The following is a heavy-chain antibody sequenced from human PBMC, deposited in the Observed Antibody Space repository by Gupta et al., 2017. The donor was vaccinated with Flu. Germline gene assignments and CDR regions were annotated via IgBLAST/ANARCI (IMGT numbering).Heavy chain of an antibody. Sequence: SDYYMSWIRQAPGKGLEWLSHISSSGRIINYADSVRGRFTISRDNAKNSLFLQMNSLRAEDTALYYCARGTPHATGDEIDYWGQGTLLTVSS. CDR1: SDYY. J-gene: IGHJ4*02. CDR2: ISSSGRII. CDR3: ARGTPHATGDEIDY. V-gene: IGHV3-11*01. D-gene: IGHD7-27*01.